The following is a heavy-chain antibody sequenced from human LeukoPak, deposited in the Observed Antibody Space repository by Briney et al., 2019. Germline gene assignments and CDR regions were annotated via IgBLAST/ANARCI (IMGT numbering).Heavy chain of an antibody. CDR2: INTNTGNP. CDR3: ARIHVGCSGGSCYSDYFDY. J-gene: IGHJ4*02. D-gene: IGHD2-15*01. Sequence: ASVKVSCKASGYTFTSYAMNWVRQAPGQGLEWMGWINTNTGNPTYAQGFTGRFVFSLDTTVSTAYLQISSLKAEDTAVYYCARIHVGCSGGSCYSDYFDYWGQGTLVTVSS. CDR1: GYTFTSYA. V-gene: IGHV7-4-1*02.